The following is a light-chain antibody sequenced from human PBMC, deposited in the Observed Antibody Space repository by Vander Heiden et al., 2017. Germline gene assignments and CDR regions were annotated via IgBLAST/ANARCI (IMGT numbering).Light chain of an antibody. CDR2: AAS. Sequence: DIQMTQSPSSVSAAVGDRVTITCRASQTIRTWLAWYQKKAGKEPQLLIFAASSLQRGVPSRCSGSGSGTDFTLTISSLQPEDFATYYCQQAYSFPYTFGQGTKLEIK. V-gene: IGKV1-12*01. CDR3: QQAYSFPYT. CDR1: QTIRTW. J-gene: IGKJ2*01.